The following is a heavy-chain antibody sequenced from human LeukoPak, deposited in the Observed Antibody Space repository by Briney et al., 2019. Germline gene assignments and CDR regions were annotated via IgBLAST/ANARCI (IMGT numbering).Heavy chain of an antibody. CDR1: GFTFSSYA. Sequence: GGSLRLSCAAPGFTFSSYAMSWVRQAPGKGLEWVSAISGSGGSTYYADSVKGRFTISRDNSKNTLYLQMNSLRAEDTAVYYCAKLPSYSNTFDYWGQGTLVTVSS. D-gene: IGHD6-13*01. CDR2: ISGSGGST. V-gene: IGHV3-23*01. CDR3: AKLPSYSNTFDY. J-gene: IGHJ4*02.